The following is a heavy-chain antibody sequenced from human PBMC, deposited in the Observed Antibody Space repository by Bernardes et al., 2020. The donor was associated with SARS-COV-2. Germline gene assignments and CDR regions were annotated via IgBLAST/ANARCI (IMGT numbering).Heavy chain of an antibody. D-gene: IGHD1-26*01. CDR1: GFTFSMYA. V-gene: IGHV3-23*01. CDR3: AKSAALLPPTVEFDS. Sequence: VGSLSLSCAASGFTFSMYALGWVRQAPGKGLEWVSTVSGSGRSSYSADSVKGRFTISRDNSKNTVYLELHSLRVEDTGFYYCAKSAALLPPTVEFDSWGQGALVTVSS. CDR2: VSGSGRSS. J-gene: IGHJ4*02.